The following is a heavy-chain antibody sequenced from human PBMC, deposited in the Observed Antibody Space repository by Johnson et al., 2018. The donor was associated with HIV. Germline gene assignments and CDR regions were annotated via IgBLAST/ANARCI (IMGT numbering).Heavy chain of an antibody. CDR2: IQKNGKDK. D-gene: IGHD5-12*01. J-gene: IGHJ3*02. CDR1: VFSLSSNG. Sequence: QVHLVESGGAVVQQRETLRHSYAASVFSLSSNGMHWVRQAPGKGLEWVAFIQKNGKDKFYAESVKARFPISRDDSKNTLYLQMNSLRAEDTAVYYCARDQRGDIIPTTYDAFDIWGQGTMVTVSS. CDR3: ARDQRGDIIPTTYDAFDI. V-gene: IGHV3-30*02.